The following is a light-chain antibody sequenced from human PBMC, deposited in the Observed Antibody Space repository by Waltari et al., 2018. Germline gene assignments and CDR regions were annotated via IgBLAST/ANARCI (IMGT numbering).Light chain of an antibody. V-gene: IGLV2-14*01. J-gene: IGLJ2*01. CDR1: SSDVGGYNY. CDR3: SSYTSSSVVV. CDR2: YVT. Sequence: QSALTQPASVSGSPGQSITISCSGTSSDVGGYNYVSWYQQHPGKAPKLMIYYVTKRPAGVSNRFSGSKSVNTASLTISELQAEDEAEYYCSSYTSSSVVVFGGGTRLTVL.